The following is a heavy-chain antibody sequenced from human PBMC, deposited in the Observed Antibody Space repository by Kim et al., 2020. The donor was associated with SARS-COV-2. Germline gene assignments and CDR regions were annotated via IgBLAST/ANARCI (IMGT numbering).Heavy chain of an antibody. J-gene: IGHJ4*01. Sequence: SETLSLTCTVSGGSISSSSYNWGWNRQPQGKGREGIVSFYDSTSTNPNLTLKIPVTVYTDTNKNPLTLSLVTVTAAATADYDSARLQAWLQGWSVAYW. D-gene: IGHD5-18*01. CDR1: GGSISSSSYN. V-gene: IGHV4-39*01. CDR2: FYDSTST. CDR3: ARLQAWLQGWSVAY.